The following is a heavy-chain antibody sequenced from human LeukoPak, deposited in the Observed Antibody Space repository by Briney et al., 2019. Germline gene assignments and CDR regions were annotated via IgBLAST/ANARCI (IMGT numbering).Heavy chain of an antibody. CDR1: GGSFSDYY. J-gene: IGHJ4*02. V-gene: IGHV4-34*01. CDR3: ARPGDYVY. D-gene: IGHD4-17*01. Sequence: SETLSLTCAVYGGSFSDYYWSWIRQPPGKGLEWIGEINHSGSTNYNPSLKSRVTISVDPSKNQFSLNPNSVTAADTAVYYCARPGDYVYWGQGTLVTVSS. CDR2: INHSGST.